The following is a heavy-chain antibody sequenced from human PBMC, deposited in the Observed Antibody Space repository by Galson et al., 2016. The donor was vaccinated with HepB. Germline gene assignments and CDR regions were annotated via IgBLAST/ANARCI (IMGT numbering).Heavy chain of an antibody. V-gene: IGHV3-21*01. D-gene: IGHD2-21*02. CDR2: ISSSSNYI. CDR1: GFSFSTYS. Sequence: SLRLSCAASGFSFSTYSMNWVRQAPGKGLEWVSSISSSSNYIYYGGSVKGRSTIPRDHAKDSLYLQMRSLRAEDTAVYYCARGAYCGVDCFSYFAYWGRGALVTVSS. CDR3: ARGAYCGVDCFSYFAY. J-gene: IGHJ4*02.